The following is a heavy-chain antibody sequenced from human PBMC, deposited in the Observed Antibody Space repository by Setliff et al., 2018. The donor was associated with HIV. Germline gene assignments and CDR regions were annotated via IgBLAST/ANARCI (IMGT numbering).Heavy chain of an antibody. V-gene: IGHV3-21*04. CDR2: ISSGGGFI. J-gene: IGHJ5*01. CDR3: ARVLLITNAVYGVVSNRFDP. CDR1: GFSLNDYS. Sequence: PGGSLRLSCAASGFSLNDYSMNWVRQAPGKGLEWVSCISSGGGFIYYADSVKGRFTISRDSAKNSVYLQMNSLRAEDTAVYFCARVLLITNAVYGVVSNRFDPWGQGTLVTVSS. D-gene: IGHD3-3*01.